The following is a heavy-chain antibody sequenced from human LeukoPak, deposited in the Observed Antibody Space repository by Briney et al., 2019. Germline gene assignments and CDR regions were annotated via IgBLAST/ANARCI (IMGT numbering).Heavy chain of an antibody. J-gene: IGHJ6*02. V-gene: IGHV3-30-3*01. D-gene: IGHD3-10*01. CDR3: ARDRDTVRGVRDV. CDR1: GFTFSTYA. CDR2: ISYDGSNK. Sequence: GGSLRLSCAVSGFTFSTYAMHWVRQAPGKGLEWVAVISYDGSNKYYADSVKGRFTISRDNSKNTLYLQMNSLRAEDTAVYYCARDRDTVRGVRDVWGQGTTVTVSS.